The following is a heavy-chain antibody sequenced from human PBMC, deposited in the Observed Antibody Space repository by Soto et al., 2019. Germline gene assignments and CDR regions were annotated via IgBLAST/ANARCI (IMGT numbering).Heavy chain of an antibody. CDR2: INSDESST. D-gene: IGHD2-2*01. CDR3: AREVAPTTLPPSSLMDV. V-gene: IGHV3-74*01. Sequence: GWSLRLSCAASGFSISSHWMHWVRRAPGKGLEWVSRINSDESSTSYGDSVKGRFTISRDNAKNMLYLQMNGLRAEDTAVYYCAREVAPTTLPPSSLMDVWGQGTTVTVSS. CDR1: GFSISSHW. J-gene: IGHJ6*02.